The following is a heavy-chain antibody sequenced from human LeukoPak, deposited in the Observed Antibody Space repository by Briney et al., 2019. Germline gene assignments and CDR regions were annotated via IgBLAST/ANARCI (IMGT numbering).Heavy chain of an antibody. CDR3: ARHRGLGRGGGVDY. D-gene: IGHD3/OR15-3a*01. CDR2: INHSGST. V-gene: IGHV4-34*01. CDR1: GGSFSGYY. J-gene: IGHJ4*02. Sequence: SDTLSLTCGFWGGSFSGYYWLCMPHPPARGRVWGGEINHSGSTNYNPSLKSLVTISVDTSKNQFSLKLSSVTAADTAVYYCARHRGLGRGGGVDYWGQGTLVTASS.